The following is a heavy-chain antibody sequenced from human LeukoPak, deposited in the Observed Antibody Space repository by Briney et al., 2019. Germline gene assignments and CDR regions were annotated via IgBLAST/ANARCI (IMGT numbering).Heavy chain of an antibody. CDR1: GFTFSSYG. CDR2: IRYDGSNK. V-gene: IGHV3-30*02. CDR3: ARAQYCGGDCYSYYYYGMDV. D-gene: IGHD2-21*02. J-gene: IGHJ6*02. Sequence: GGSLRLSCAASGFTFSSYGMHWVRQAPGKGLEWVAFIRYDGSNKYYADSVKGRFTISRDNSKNTLYLQMNSLRAEDTAVYYCARAQYCGGDCYSYYYYGMDVWGQGTTVTVSS.